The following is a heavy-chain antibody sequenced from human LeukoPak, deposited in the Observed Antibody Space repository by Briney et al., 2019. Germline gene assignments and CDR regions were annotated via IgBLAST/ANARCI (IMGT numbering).Heavy chain of an antibody. Sequence: GGSLRLSCAASGFTFSNYSMNWVRQAPGKGLEWVSYISSSDSVIYYADSVKGRFTISRDNAKNSVYLQMNNLRAEDTAVYYCARDGGSSWYGACDIWGQGTMVTVSS. CDR2: ISSSDSVI. CDR1: GFTFSNYS. V-gene: IGHV3-48*01. CDR3: ARDGGSSWYGACDI. J-gene: IGHJ3*02. D-gene: IGHD6-13*01.